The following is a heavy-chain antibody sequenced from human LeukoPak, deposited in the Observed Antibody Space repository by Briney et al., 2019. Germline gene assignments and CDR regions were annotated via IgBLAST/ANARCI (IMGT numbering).Heavy chain of an antibody. J-gene: IGHJ3*02. CDR2: IYPGDSDT. CDR3: ARPSSARIPDDAFDI. V-gene: IGHV5-51*01. D-gene: IGHD2-2*02. Sequence: PGESLKISCKGSGYSFTSYWIGWVRQMPGKGLEWMGIIYPGDSDTRYSPSFQGQVTISADKSISTAYLQWSSLKASDTAMYYCARPSSARIPDDAFDIWGQGTMVTVSS. CDR1: GYSFTSYW.